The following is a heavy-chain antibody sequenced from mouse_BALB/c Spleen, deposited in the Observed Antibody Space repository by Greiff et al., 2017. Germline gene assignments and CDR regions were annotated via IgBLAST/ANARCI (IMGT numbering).Heavy chain of an antibody. CDR3: ARDTGNTITTAPYAMDY. Sequence: VQLQQSGPGLVAPSQSLSITCTASGFSLTSYGVHWVRQPPGKGLEWLGVIWAGGSTNYNSALMSRLSISKDNSKSQVFLKKNSLQTDDTAMYYCARDTGNTITTAPYAMDYWGQGTSVTVSS. D-gene: IGHD1-2*01. CDR1: GFSLTSYG. J-gene: IGHJ4*01. V-gene: IGHV2-9*02. CDR2: IWAGGST.